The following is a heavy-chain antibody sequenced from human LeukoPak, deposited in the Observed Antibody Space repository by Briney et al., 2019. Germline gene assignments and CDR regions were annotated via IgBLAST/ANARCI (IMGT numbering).Heavy chain of an antibody. CDR2: ISSSGSTI. CDR3: ARDRRGDYDSRGPSTRGNWFDP. CDR1: GFTFSSYE. Sequence: PGGSLRLSCAAPGFTFSSYEMNWVRQAPGKGLEWVSYISSSGSTIYYADSVKGRFTISRDNAKNSLYLQMNSLRAEDTAVYYCARDRRGDYDSRGPSTRGNWFDPWGQGTLVTVSS. J-gene: IGHJ5*02. D-gene: IGHD3-22*01. V-gene: IGHV3-48*03.